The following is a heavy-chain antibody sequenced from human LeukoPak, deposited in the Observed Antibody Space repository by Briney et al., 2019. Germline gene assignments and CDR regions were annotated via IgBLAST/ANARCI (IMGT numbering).Heavy chain of an antibody. CDR1: GGAISSSSYN. V-gene: IGHV4-39*01. CDR2: IYYSGST. D-gene: IGHD4-17*01. CDR3: ARGSTVTPYNWFDP. J-gene: IGHJ5*02. Sequence: PSETLSLTCTVSGGAISSSSYNWGWIRQPPGKGLEWIGSIYYSGSTYYNPSLKSPVTISVDTSKNQFSLKLSSVTAADTAVYYCARGSTVTPYNWFDPWGQGTLVTVSS.